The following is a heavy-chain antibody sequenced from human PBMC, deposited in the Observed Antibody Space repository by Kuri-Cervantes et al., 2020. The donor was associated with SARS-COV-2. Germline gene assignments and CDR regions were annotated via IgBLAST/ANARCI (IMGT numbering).Heavy chain of an antibody. D-gene: IGHD5-18*01. CDR2: INHSGST. J-gene: IGHJ6*02. V-gene: IGHV4-34*01. CDR3: ARWVYSYGTGYYGMDV. CDR1: GGSFSGYY. Sequence: GSLRLSCAVYGGSFSGYYWSWIRQPPGKGLEWIGEINHSGSTNYSPSLKSRVTISVDTSKNQFSLKLSSVTAADTAVYYCARWVYSYGTGYYGMDVWGQGTTVTVSS.